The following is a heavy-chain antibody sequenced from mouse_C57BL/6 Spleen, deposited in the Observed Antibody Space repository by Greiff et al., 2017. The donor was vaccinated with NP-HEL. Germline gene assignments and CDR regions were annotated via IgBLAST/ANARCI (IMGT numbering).Heavy chain of an antibody. Sequence: VQLQQSGPELVKPGASVKISCKASGYSFTDYNMNWVKQSNGKSLEWIRVINPNYGTTSYNQKFKGKATLTVDQSSSTAYMQLNSLTSEDSAVYYCASHITTVHYYAMDYWGQGTSVTVSS. CDR1: GYSFTDYN. CDR3: ASHITTVHYYAMDY. CDR2: INPNYGTT. J-gene: IGHJ4*01. D-gene: IGHD1-1*01. V-gene: IGHV1-39*01.